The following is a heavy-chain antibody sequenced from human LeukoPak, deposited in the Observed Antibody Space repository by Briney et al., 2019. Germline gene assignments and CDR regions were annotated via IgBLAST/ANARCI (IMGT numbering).Heavy chain of an antibody. CDR1: GFTFSSYG. V-gene: IGHV3-33*01. CDR2: IWYDGSNK. CDR3: ARDKPPPYYYDSSGIFDY. J-gene: IGHJ4*02. Sequence: GGSLRLSCAASGFTFSSYGMHWVRQAPGKGLEWVAVIWYDGSNKYYADSVKGRFTISRDNSKNTLYLQMNSLRAEDTAVYYCARDKPPPYYYDSSGIFDYWGQGALVTVSS. D-gene: IGHD3-22*01.